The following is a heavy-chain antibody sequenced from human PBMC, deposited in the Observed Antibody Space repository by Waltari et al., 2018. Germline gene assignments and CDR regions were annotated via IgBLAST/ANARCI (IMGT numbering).Heavy chain of an antibody. J-gene: IGHJ4*02. CDR2: IWYDGSRK. Sequence: QVQLVESGGGVVQPGGSLRLSCVASGVSFNTYGLHWVRQAPGKGLEWVAFIWYDGSRKYYADSVKGRFTISRDNSKNTLHLQMNRLRVEDAAVYYCAIPMEYSTGWFEEGIDYWGRGTLVTVSS. CDR3: AIPMEYSTGWFEEGIDY. V-gene: IGHV3-30*02. D-gene: IGHD6-19*01. CDR1: GVSFNTYG.